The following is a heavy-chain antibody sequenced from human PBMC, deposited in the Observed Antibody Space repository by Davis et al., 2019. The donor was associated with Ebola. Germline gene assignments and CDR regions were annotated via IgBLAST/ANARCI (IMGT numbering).Heavy chain of an antibody. CDR1: DFTVSDNY. V-gene: IGHV3-53*01. D-gene: IGHD4-23*01. CDR2: IYTGGGT. J-gene: IGHJ4*02. CDR3: AGAWDGNSYFHF. Sequence: PGGSLRLSCTASDFTVSDNYMSWVRQAPGRGLEWASIIYTGGGTYYADSVKGRFTISRDNSKNTLYVQMNSLRAEDTAVYYCAGAWDGNSYFHFWGQGTLVTVSS.